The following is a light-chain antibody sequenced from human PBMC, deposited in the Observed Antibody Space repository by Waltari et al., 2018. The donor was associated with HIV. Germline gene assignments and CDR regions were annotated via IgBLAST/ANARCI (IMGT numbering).Light chain of an antibody. Sequence: EIVLTQSPGALSLSPGERVTLSCRASQTVTSFYLAWYQQKPGQAPRLLIYGASSRATGLPDRFSGSGSGTDFTLTINSLEPEDFAVYYCQQYGSSPQTFGQGTRLEL. CDR1: QTVTSFY. J-gene: IGKJ2*01. CDR2: GAS. CDR3: QQYGSSPQT. V-gene: IGKV3-20*01.